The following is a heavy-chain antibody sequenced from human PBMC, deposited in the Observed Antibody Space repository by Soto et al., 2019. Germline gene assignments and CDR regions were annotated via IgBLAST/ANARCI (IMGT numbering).Heavy chain of an antibody. V-gene: IGHV1-2*02. CDR1: GYTFTGYF. CDR2: INPNSGAT. CDR3: ARGGGTILAPLP. D-gene: IGHD3-10*01. Sequence: ASVKVSCKASGYTFTGYFIHWVRQAPGQGLEWMGWINPNSGATKYAQKFQGRVTLTRDTSINTAYMEMNILRSDDTAVYYCARGGGTILAPLPWGQGTLVTVPS. J-gene: IGHJ5*02.